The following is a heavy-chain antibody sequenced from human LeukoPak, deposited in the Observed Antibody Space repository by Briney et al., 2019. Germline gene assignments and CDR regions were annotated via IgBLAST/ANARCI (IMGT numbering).Heavy chain of an antibody. Sequence: SETLSLTCAVSDDSFSSHYWTWIRQPPGKGLEWIGSIFHTGRTVYNPSYESRLTISMDTSKKEFFLRLNSVTAADTAVYFCARDGGYPTTDEGFDPWGLGTLVTVSS. D-gene: IGHD5-12*01. J-gene: IGHJ5*02. CDR1: DDSFSSHY. CDR2: IFHTGRT. CDR3: ARDGGYPTTDEGFDP. V-gene: IGHV4-4*08.